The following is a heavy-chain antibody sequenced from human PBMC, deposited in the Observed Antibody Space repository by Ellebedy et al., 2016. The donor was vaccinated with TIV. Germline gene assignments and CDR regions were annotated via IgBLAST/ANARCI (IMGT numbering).Heavy chain of an antibody. Sequence: PGGSLRLSCAASGFSVSNNYMSWVRRAPGKGLEWVSVIKDDDTTYYADSVKGRFTISRDNSKNTLYLHLNSLGVEDTAVYYCVRISTSGSKWGQGTLVTVSS. CDR1: GFSVSNNY. CDR2: IKDDDTT. V-gene: IGHV3-53*01. CDR3: VRISTSGSK. J-gene: IGHJ4*02. D-gene: IGHD3-10*01.